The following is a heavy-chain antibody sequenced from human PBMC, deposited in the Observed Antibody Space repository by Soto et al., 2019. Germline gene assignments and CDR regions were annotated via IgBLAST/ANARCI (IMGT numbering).Heavy chain of an antibody. V-gene: IGHV3-48*02. CDR1: GFTFSSYS. CDR2: ICSSSSTI. J-gene: IGHJ6*02. D-gene: IGHD6-13*01. Sequence: GGSLRLSCAASGFTFSSYSMNWVRQAPGKGLEWVSYICSSSSTIYYADSVKGRFTISRDNAKNSLYLQMNSLRDEDTAVYYCARVGSSSWGDYYYYYGMDVWGQGTTVTVSS. CDR3: ARVGSSSWGDYYYYYGMDV.